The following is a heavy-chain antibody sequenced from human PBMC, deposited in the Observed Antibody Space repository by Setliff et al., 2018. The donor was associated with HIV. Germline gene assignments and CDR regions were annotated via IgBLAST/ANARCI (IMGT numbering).Heavy chain of an antibody. Sequence: PSETLSLTCDVSGGSISSDSYYWAWIRQPPGKRLEWLGSIYDSGSTSYNPSLSSRLTVSVDTSKNQVSLRLTSVTAADAGVYYCVRHRDPPGSRWIFYYYYMDLWGEGTTVTVSS. CDR2: IYDSGST. V-gene: IGHV4-39*01. D-gene: IGHD6-13*01. CDR3: VRHRDPPGSRWIFYYYYMDL. J-gene: IGHJ6*03. CDR1: GGSISSDSYY.